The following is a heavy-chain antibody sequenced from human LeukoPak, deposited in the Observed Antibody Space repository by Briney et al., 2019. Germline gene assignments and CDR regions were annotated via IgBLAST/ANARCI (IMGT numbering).Heavy chain of an antibody. CDR2: IYHSGST. Sequence: SETLSLTCTVSGGSISSGGYYWSWIRQPPGKGLEWIGYIYHSGSTYYNPSLKSRVTISVDTSKNQFSLKLSSVTAADTAVYYCARDIVATIKRMGLPDAFDIWGQGTMVTVSS. V-gene: IGHV4-30-2*01. J-gene: IGHJ3*02. CDR3: ARDIVATIKRMGLPDAFDI. CDR1: GGSISSGGYY. D-gene: IGHD5-12*01.